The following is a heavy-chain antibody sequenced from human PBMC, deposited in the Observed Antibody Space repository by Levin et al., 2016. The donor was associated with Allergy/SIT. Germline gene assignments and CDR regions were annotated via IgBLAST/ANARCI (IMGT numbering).Heavy chain of an antibody. V-gene: IGHV4-61*07. CDR3: ARRLRITIFGVVKGAFDI. J-gene: IGHJ3*02. D-gene: IGHD3-3*01. CDR2: IYYSGST. Sequence: WIRQPPGKGLEWIGYIYYSGSTNYNPSLKSRVTISVDTSKNQFSLKLSSVTAADTAVYYCARRLRITIFGVVKGAFDIWGQGTMVTVSS.